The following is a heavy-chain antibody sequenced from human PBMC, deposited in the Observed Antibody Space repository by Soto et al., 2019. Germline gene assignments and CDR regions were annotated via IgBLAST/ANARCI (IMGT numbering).Heavy chain of an antibody. D-gene: IGHD2-15*01. J-gene: IGHJ4*02. Sequence: ITLKESGPALVKATQTLTLTCTFSGFSLSTSGVGVGWIRQSPGKALEWLALIYWDDDKRYSPSLKRRLTITKDSSKNQVVLTMTNMDPVDKATYYCARIYCSGGSCYGNYFDYWGQGTLVIVSS. V-gene: IGHV2-5*02. CDR3: ARIYCSGGSCYGNYFDY. CDR2: IYWDDDK. CDR1: GFSLSTSGVG.